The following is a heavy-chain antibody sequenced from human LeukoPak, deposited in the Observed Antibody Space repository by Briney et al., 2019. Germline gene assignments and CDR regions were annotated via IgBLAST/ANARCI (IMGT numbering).Heavy chain of an antibody. CDR3: ARERIAAASVFDY. CDR2: IIPILGIA. V-gene: IGHV1-69*04. J-gene: IGHJ4*02. Sequence: SVMVSCKASGGTFSSYTISWVRQAPGQGLEWMGRIIPILGIANYAQKFQGRVTITADKSTSTAYMELSSLRSEDTAVYYCARERIAAASVFDYWGQGTLVTVSS. CDR1: GGTFSSYT. D-gene: IGHD6-13*01.